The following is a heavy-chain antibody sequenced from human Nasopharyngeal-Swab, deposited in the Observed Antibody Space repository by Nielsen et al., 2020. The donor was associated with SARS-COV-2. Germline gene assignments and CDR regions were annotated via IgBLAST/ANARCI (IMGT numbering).Heavy chain of an antibody. Sequence: WVRQAPGQGLEWMGWIRASNGNTDYAQKLQDRVTMTTDTSTSTAYVELRSLRSDDTAVYYCARGSLTGYTRYYYYGLDVWGQGTTVTVSS. CDR3: ARGSLTGYTRYYYYGLDV. CDR2: IRASNGNT. J-gene: IGHJ6*02. V-gene: IGHV1-18*01. D-gene: IGHD3-9*01.